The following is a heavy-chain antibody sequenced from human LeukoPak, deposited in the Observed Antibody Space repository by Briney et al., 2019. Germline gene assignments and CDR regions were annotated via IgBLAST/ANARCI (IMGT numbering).Heavy chain of an antibody. Sequence: PGGSLRLSCVVSGFTFSSYPMSWVRQAPGKGLEWVSVISESGDVTHYADSMKGRFTISRDNTKNTLSLQMNSLRVEDTAIYYCAKDDGIVGATTFAYWGQGTLVTVSS. CDR1: GFTFSSYP. J-gene: IGHJ4*02. D-gene: IGHD1-26*01. V-gene: IGHV3-23*01. CDR2: ISESGDVT. CDR3: AKDDGIVGATTFAY.